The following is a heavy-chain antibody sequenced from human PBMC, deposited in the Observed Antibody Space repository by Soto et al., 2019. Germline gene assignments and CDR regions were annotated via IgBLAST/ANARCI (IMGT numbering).Heavy chain of an antibody. Sequence: SEAMSLTCTVSGGSISSGGYYWGWIRQHPGKGREWIGYIYYSGSTYYNPSLKSRVTISVDTSKNQFSLKLSSVTAADTAVYYCPRDRAVERQFDYSKRGYALDIWGQGTLVTVSS. CDR1: GGSISSGGYY. J-gene: IGHJ3*02. V-gene: IGHV4-31*03. CDR3: PRDRAVERQFDYSKRGYALDI. CDR2: IYYSGST. D-gene: IGHD4-4*01.